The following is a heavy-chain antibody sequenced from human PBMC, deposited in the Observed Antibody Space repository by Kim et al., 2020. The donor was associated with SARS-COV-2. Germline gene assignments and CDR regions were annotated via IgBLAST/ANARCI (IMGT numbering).Heavy chain of an antibody. Sequence: RTNSSPSLKSRLTISVDASNTQFSLTLSSVTAADTAVYYCARRGEYFDVWGQGTLVTVSS. J-gene: IGHJ4*02. D-gene: IGHD3-10*01. V-gene: IGHV4-4*09. CDR3: ARRGEYFDV. CDR2: RT.